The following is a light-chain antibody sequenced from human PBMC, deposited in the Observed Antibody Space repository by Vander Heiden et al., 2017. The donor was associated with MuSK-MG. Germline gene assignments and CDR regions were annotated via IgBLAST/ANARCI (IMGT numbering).Light chain of an antibody. Sequence: QSVLPQPPAVSGAPVQRVTISCTGGSSNIGAGYDVHWYQQLPGRAPKLLIYDNTNRPSGVPDRFSGSKSGTSASLAITGLQAEDETDYYCQSYDSSLSGPVFGGGTKLTVL. J-gene: IGLJ2*01. CDR3: QSYDSSLSGPV. CDR1: SSNIGAGYD. CDR2: DNT. V-gene: IGLV1-40*01.